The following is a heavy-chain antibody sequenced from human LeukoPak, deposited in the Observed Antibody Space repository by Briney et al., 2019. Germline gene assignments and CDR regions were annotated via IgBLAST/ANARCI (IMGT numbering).Heavy chain of an antibody. CDR2: ISGSAGTT. J-gene: IGHJ4*02. D-gene: IGHD3-10*01. CDR1: GFTFSSYA. V-gene: IGHV3-23*01. CDR3: AKNYYGSGSSSLDY. Sequence: GGSLRLSCAASGFTFSSYAMGWVRQAPGKGLEWVSAISGSAGTTYHADSVKGRFTISRDNSKNTLFLQMNSLRAEDTAAYYCAKNYYGSGSSSLDYWGQGTLVTVSS.